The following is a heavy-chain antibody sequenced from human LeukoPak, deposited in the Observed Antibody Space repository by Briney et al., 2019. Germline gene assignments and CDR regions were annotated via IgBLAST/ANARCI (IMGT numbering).Heavy chain of an antibody. CDR2: IYYSGST. Sequence: SETLSLTCTVSGGSISSSSYYWDWIRQPPGKGLEWIGSIYYSGSTYYNPSLKSRVTISVDTSKNQFSLKLSSVTAADTAVYYCARCLPDAFDIWGQGTMVTVSS. CDR3: ARCLPDAFDI. V-gene: IGHV4-39*01. J-gene: IGHJ3*02. CDR1: GGSISSSSYY.